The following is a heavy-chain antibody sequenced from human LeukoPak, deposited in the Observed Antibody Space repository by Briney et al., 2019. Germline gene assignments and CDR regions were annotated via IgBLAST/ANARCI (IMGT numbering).Heavy chain of an antibody. CDR1: GGSISSYY. CDR2: IYASGST. Sequence: PSETLSLTCTVSGGSISSYYWSWIRQPAGKGLEWIGRIYASGSTNYNPSLKSRVTMSVDTSKNQISLKLSSVTAADTAVYYCARDHRVLRYFDWLLSGYYYYYGMDVWGQGTTVTVSS. J-gene: IGHJ6*02. V-gene: IGHV4-4*07. D-gene: IGHD3-9*01. CDR3: ARDHRVLRYFDWLLSGYYYYYGMDV.